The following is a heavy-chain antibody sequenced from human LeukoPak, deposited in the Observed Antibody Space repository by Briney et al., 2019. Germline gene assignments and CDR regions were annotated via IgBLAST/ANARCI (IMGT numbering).Heavy chain of an antibody. CDR1: GFTFSSYG. J-gene: IGHJ4*02. CDR2: ISYDGSNK. V-gene: IGHV3-30*18. Sequence: PGGSLRLSCAASGFTFSSYGMHWVRQAPGKGLEWVAVISYDGSNKYYADSVKGRFTISRDNSKNTLYLQMNSLRAEDTAVYYCAKDGEQWLVKGDYFDYWGQGTLVTVSS. D-gene: IGHD6-19*01. CDR3: AKDGEQWLVKGDYFDY.